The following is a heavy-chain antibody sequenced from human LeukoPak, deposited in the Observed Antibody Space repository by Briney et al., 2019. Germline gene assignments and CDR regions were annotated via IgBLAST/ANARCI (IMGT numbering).Heavy chain of an antibody. CDR2: IRNDGSNK. Sequence: GGSLRLSCAASGFTFSSYGMHWVRQAPGKGLEWVAFIRNDGSNKYYADSVKGRFTISRDNSKNTLYLQMNSLRAEDTAVYYCAKEAGQWLARYEFYFDYWGQGTLVTVS. D-gene: IGHD6-19*01. J-gene: IGHJ4*02. CDR1: GFTFSSYG. V-gene: IGHV3-30*02. CDR3: AKEAGQWLARYEFYFDY.